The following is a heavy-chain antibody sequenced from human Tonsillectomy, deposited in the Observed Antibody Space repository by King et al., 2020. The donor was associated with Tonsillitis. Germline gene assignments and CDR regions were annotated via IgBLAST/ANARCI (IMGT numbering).Heavy chain of an antibody. Sequence: QLQESGPGLVKPSETLSLTCTVSGYSISSGYYWGWIRQPPGKGLEWIGSIYHSGSTYYNPSLKSRVTISVDTSKNQFSLKLSSVTAADTAVYYCARDRGYSSRWKCFDPWGQGTLVTVSS. D-gene: IGHD6-13*01. CDR3: ARDRGYSSRWKCFDP. CDR2: IYHSGST. J-gene: IGHJ5*02. CDR1: GYSISSGYY. V-gene: IGHV4-38-2*02.